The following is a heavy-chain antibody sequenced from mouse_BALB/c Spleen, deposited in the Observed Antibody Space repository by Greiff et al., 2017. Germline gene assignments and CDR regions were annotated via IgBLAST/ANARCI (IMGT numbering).Heavy chain of an antibody. J-gene: IGHJ3*01. CDR2: INPDSSTI. D-gene: IGHD1-1*02. V-gene: IGHV4-1*02. Sequence: SAAAVDFSRYWMSWVRQAPGKGLEWIGEINPDSSTINYTPSLKDKFIISRDNAKNTLYLQMSKVRSEDTALYYCARLWSFAYWGQGTLVTVSA. CDR3: ARLWSFAY. CDR1: AVDFSRYW.